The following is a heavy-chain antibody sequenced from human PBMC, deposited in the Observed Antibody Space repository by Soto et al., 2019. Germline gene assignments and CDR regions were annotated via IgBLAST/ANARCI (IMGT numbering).Heavy chain of an antibody. D-gene: IGHD3-22*01. V-gene: IGHV2-5*02. J-gene: IGHJ4*02. CDR1: GFSLSTSGVG. Sequence: QITLKESGPTPVKPTQTLTLTCTFSGFSLSTSGVGVGWIRQPPGKALEWLALIYWDDDKRYSPSLKSRLTITKDTSKNQVVLTMTNMDPVDTATYYCAHLYYYDSSGQIDYWGQGTLVTVSS. CDR3: AHLYYYDSSGQIDY. CDR2: IYWDDDK.